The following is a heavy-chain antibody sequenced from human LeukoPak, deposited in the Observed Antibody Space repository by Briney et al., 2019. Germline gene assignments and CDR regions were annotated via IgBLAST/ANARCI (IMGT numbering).Heavy chain of an antibody. J-gene: IGHJ5*02. D-gene: IGHD4-11*01. Sequence: GASVKVSCKASGYTFTSYDINWVRQATGQGLEWMGWMNPKSGNTGYAQKFQGRVTMTRNTSISTAYMELSSLRSEDTAVYYCARAVTTIDPNWFDPWGQGTLVTVSS. CDR3: ARAVTTIDPNWFDP. CDR1: GYTFTSYD. V-gene: IGHV1-8*01. CDR2: MNPKSGNT.